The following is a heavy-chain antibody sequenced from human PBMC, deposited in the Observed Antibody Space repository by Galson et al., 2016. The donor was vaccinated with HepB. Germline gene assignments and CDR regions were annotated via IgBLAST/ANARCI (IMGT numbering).Heavy chain of an antibody. CDR3: ARAPVTSTTCCCYFDY. V-gene: IGHV3-7*03. J-gene: IGHJ4*02. D-gene: IGHD2-2*01. CDR1: GFTFSSYW. Sequence: SLRLSCAASGFTFSSYWMSWVRQAPGKGLEWVANIKEDGSEEYYVDSVKGRFTISKDNSKNTLYLQMNSLRAEDTAVYYCARAPVTSTTCCCYFDYWGQGTLVTVSS. CDR2: IKEDGSEE.